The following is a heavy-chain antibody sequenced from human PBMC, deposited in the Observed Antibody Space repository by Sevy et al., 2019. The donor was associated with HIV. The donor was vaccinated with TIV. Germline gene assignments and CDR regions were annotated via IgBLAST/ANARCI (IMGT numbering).Heavy chain of an antibody. Sequence: GGSLRLSCAASGFSFSSSSMNWLRQAPGKGLEWLAYITRDGKTKYYADFVKGRFTISRDNAQNSLFLQLNSLRDDDTAVYYCARDYSGSYYRFHLWGHGTLVTVSS. D-gene: IGHD1-26*01. CDR3: ARDYSGSYYRFHL. V-gene: IGHV3-48*02. CDR2: ITRDGKTK. J-gene: IGHJ4*01. CDR1: GFSFSSSS.